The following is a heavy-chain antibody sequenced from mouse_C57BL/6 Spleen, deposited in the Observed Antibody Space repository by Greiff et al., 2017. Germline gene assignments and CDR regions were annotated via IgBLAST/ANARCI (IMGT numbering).Heavy chain of an antibody. V-gene: IGHV1-53*01. Sequence: QVHVKQPGTELVKPGASVKLSCKASGYTFTSYWMHWVKQRPGQGLEWIGNINPSNGGTNYNEKFKSKATLTVDKSSSTAYMQLSSLTSEDSAVYYCARGNPLYYAMDYWGQGTSVTVSS. J-gene: IGHJ4*01. CDR2: INPSNGGT. CDR1: GYTFTSYW. CDR3: ARGNPLYYAMDY.